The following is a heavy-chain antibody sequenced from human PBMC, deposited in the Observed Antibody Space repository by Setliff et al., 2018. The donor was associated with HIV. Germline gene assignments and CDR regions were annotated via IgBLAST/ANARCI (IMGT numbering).Heavy chain of an antibody. Sequence: ASVKVSCKAFGYTFSTNAIHWVRQAPGQRLEWMGYINAGDDNTRYSEKFQGRVTITRDTSANTAYMELSSLRSEDSAVYYCARELSDRVNYYGSESLDPFDQWGQGTLVTVSS. CDR2: INAGDDNT. J-gene: IGHJ4*02. CDR3: ARELSDRVNYYGSESLDPFDQ. V-gene: IGHV1-3*01. CDR1: GYTFSTNA. D-gene: IGHD3-10*01.